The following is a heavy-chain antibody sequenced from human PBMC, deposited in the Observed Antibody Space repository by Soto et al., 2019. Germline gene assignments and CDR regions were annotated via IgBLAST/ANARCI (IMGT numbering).Heavy chain of an antibody. V-gene: IGHV1-18*01. Sequence: QVQLVQSGGEVKRPGASVKVSCKTSGYTFSNYGITWVRQAPGQPLEWLGWISLYSDGTNYAQKFQGRVSMTTDTSTTKAYMELRSLRSDDTAVYYCARVVPGAEAWFGPWGKVTLVTVSS. CDR3: ARVVPGAEAWFGP. CDR1: GYTFSNYG. D-gene: IGHD2-2*01. CDR2: ISLYSDGT. J-gene: IGHJ5*02.